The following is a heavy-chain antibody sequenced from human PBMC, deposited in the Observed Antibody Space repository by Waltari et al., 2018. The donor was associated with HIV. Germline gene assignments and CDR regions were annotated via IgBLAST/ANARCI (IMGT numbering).Heavy chain of an antibody. CDR3: ARGSIVLVPAATNYFDY. D-gene: IGHD2-2*01. CDR1: GPSYSGYY. Sequence: QVQLQQWGAGLLKPSETLSLTCAVYGPSYSGYYWTWIRQPPGKGLEWIGEINHRGSTNYNPSLKSRVTISVDTSKNQFSLKLSSVTAADTAVYYCARGSIVLVPAATNYFDYWGQGTLVTVSS. CDR2: INHRGST. J-gene: IGHJ4*02. V-gene: IGHV4-34*01.